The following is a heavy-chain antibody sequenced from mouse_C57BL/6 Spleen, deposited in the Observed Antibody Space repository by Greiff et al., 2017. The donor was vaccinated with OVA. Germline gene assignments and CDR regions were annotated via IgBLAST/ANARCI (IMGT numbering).Heavy chain of an antibody. Sequence: QVQLQQSGAELVRPGASVTLSCKASGYTFTDYEMHWVKQTPVHGLEWIGAIDPETGGTAYNQKFKGKAILTADKSSSTAYMELRSLTSEDSAVYYCARIYGGGRGPWFAYWGQGTLVTVSA. J-gene: IGHJ3*01. V-gene: IGHV1-15*01. CDR3: ARIYGGGRGPWFAY. CDR1: GYTFTDYE. CDR2: IDPETGGT. D-gene: IGHD1-1*02.